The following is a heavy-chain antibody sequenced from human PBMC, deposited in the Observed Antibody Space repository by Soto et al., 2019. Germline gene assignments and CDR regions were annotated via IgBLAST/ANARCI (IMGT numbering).Heavy chain of an antibody. CDR1: GYSFTSLD. CDR3: ARLPSRHLVDY. Sequence: GASVKVSCKASGYSFTSLDINWVRQTAGQGLEWMGWMQPSTGRTGYAQKFQGRVTMTRDTSINTAYMELTTLTSDDTAVYYCARLPSRHLVDYWGQGTLVTVS. CDR2: MQPSTGRT. J-gene: IGHJ4*02. D-gene: IGHD3-3*02. V-gene: IGHV1-8*01.